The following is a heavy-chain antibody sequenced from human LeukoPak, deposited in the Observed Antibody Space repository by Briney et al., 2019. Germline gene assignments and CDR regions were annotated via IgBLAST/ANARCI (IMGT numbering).Heavy chain of an antibody. J-gene: IGHJ4*02. CDR1: GGSISSDGYY. D-gene: IGHD3-22*01. CDR2: IYYSGST. V-gene: IGHV4-31*03. CDR3: ARVGYDSSGYLTIDY. Sequence: SQTLSLTCTVSGGSISSDGYYWSWIRQHPGKGLEWIGYIYYSGSTYYNPSLKSRVTISVDTSKNQFSLKLSSVTAADTAVYYCARVGYDSSGYLTIDYWGQGTLVTVSS.